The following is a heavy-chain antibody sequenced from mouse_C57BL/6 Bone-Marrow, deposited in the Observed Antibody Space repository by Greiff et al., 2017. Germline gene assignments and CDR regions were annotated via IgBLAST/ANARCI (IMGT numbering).Heavy chain of an antibody. Sequence: QVQLQQPGAELVKPGASVKLSCKASGYTFTSYWMQWGKQRPGQGLEWIGEIDPSDSYTNYNQQLKGKATLTVDTSSSTAYMQLSSLTSDDSSVYYCAREGITTVVGNFHYWGQGTTLSCSS. CDR2: IDPSDSYT. J-gene: IGHJ2*01. CDR3: AREGITTVVGNFHY. V-gene: IGHV1-50*01. CDR1: GYTFTSYW. D-gene: IGHD1-1*01.